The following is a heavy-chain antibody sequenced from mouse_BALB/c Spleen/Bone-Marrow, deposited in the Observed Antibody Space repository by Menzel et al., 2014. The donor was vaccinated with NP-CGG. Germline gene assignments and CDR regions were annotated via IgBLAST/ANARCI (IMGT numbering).Heavy chain of an antibody. J-gene: IGHJ2*01. Sequence: EVQLQQSGTVLARPGAAVKMSCKASGYTFSNYWMHWIKQRPGQGLEWIGTIHPGNSDTTYNQKFKGKAKLTAVTSTSTAYMELSGLTNEDSAVYYCTTLARNNFDYWGQGTTLTVSS. D-gene: IGHD3-1*01. CDR3: TTLARNNFDY. CDR2: IHPGNSDT. CDR1: GYTFSNYW. V-gene: IGHV1-5*01.